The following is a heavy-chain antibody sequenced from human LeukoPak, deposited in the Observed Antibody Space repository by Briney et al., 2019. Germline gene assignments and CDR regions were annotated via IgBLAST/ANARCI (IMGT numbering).Heavy chain of an antibody. Sequence: GGSLRLSCAASGFSFNNFAMYWVRQAPGKGLEWVSGILGSGGSAHYSDSVKGRFTISRDNSKSTVYLQMTSLRPEDTAVYYCGKTTTGYSSGRYPGWPIDYWGQGTLVTVSS. J-gene: IGHJ4*02. CDR2: ILGSGGSA. V-gene: IGHV3-23*01. CDR3: GKTTTGYSSGRYPGWPIDY. CDR1: GFSFNNFA. D-gene: IGHD6-19*01.